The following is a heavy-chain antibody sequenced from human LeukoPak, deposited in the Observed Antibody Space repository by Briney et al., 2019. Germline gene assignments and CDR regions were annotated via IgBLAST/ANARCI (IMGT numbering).Heavy chain of an antibody. CDR2: IYYSGST. D-gene: IGHD3-9*01. Sequence: PSETLSLTCTVSGGSNSSSSYYWGWIRQPPGKGLEWIGSIYYSGSTYYNPSLKSRVTISVDTSKNQFSLKLSSVTAADTAVYYCARSGRDILTGYYYYYGMDVWGQGTTVTVSS. V-gene: IGHV4-39*01. CDR3: ARSGRDILTGYYYYYGMDV. J-gene: IGHJ6*02. CDR1: GGSNSSSSYY.